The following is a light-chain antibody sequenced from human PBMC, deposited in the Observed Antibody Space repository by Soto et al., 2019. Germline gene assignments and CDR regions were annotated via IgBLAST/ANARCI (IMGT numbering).Light chain of an antibody. Sequence: EIVLTQSPGTLSLSPGERATLSCRASQSVSSSYLAWYPQKPGEAPRLLMYGASSRATGIPDRFSGSGPGTDFTLTISRLEPEDFAVYYCQQYSSSPYTFGQGTKLEIK. J-gene: IGKJ2*01. CDR1: QSVSSSY. CDR2: GAS. CDR3: QQYSSSPYT. V-gene: IGKV3-20*01.